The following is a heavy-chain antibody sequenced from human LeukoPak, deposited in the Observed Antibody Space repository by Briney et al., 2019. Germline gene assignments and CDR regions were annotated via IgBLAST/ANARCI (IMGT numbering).Heavy chain of an antibody. J-gene: IGHJ4*02. Sequence: ASVKVSCKVSGYTLTELSMHWVRQAPGKGLEWMGGFDPEDGDTIYAQKFQGRVTMTEDTSTDTAYMELSSLRSEDAAVYYCACRDGYNWDYWGQGTLVTVSS. CDR1: GYTLTELS. CDR2: FDPEDGDT. D-gene: IGHD5-24*01. V-gene: IGHV1-24*01. CDR3: ACRDGYNWDY.